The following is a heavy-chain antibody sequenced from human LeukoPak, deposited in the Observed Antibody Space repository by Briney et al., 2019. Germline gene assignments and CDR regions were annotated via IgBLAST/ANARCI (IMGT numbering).Heavy chain of an antibody. V-gene: IGHV1-2*02. CDR3: ARGRSDYYLDS. D-gene: IGHD3-10*01. CDR1: GYTFTDYY. CDR2: IYPDSGGT. Sequence: ASLKVSFKASGYTFTDYYMHWVRQAPGHGLEWMGWIYPDSGGTNYAQKFQGGVTMTRDTSISTAYMGLSRLTSDDTAVYYCARGRSDYYLDSWGQGTLVTVSS. J-gene: IGHJ4*02.